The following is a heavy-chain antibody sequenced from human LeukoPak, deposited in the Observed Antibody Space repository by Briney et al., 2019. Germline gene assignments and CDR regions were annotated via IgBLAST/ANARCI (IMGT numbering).Heavy chain of an antibody. CDR3: AREGLGYSSSDWFDP. CDR2: ISAYNGNT. Sequence: ASVKVSCKASGYTFTSYGISWVRQAPGQGLEWMGWISAYNGNTNYAQKLQGRVTMTTDTFTSTAYMELRSLRSDDAAVYYCAREGLGYSSSDWFDPWGQGTLVTVSS. J-gene: IGHJ5*02. V-gene: IGHV1-18*01. CDR1: GYTFTSYG. D-gene: IGHD6-6*01.